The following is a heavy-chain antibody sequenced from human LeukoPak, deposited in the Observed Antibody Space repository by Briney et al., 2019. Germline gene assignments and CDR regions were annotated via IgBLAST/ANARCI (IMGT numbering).Heavy chain of an antibody. CDR3: ARDHVKYYYDSSGYKDY. CDR2: ISRDGRNT. CDR1: GFALGDYA. D-gene: IGHD3-22*01. J-gene: IGHJ4*02. Sequence: GGSLRLSCAASGFALGDYAMHWVRQAPGTGLEWVALISRDGRNTHYADSVKGRFTISRDNAKNSLYLQMNSLRAEDTAVYYCARDHVKYYYDSSGYKDYWGQGTLVTVSS. V-gene: IGHV3-43D*04.